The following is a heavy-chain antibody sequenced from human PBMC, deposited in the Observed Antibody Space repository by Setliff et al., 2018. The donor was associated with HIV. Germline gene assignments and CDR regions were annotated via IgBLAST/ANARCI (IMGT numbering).Heavy chain of an antibody. CDR3: ARVHDYGDYGSRWFDP. CDR1: GYTFTSYY. V-gene: IGHV1-46*01. D-gene: IGHD4-17*01. J-gene: IGHJ5*02. CDR2: INPGDRST. Sequence: ASVKVSCKASGYTFTSYYMQWVRQAPGQGLEWMGIINPGDRSTSYAQNFQGRVTVTRDTSANTVYMELKRLTSEDTAVYYCARVHDYGDYGSRWFDPWGQGTLVTVSS.